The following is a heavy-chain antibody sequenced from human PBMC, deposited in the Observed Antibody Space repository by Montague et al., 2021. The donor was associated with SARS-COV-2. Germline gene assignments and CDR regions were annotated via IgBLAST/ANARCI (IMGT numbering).Heavy chain of an antibody. V-gene: IGHV4-39*01. CDR2: IYYSGST. CDR1: GGSISSSSNY. J-gene: IGHJ5*02. Sequence: SETLSLTCTVSGGSISSSSNYWGWIREPPGKGLEWIGCIYYSGSTYYNSSLKSRVTISVDTSKNQFSLKLNSVTAADTAVYYRARLVWFGELSSENWFDPWGQGTLVTVSS. CDR3: ARLVWFGELSSENWFDP. D-gene: IGHD3-10*01.